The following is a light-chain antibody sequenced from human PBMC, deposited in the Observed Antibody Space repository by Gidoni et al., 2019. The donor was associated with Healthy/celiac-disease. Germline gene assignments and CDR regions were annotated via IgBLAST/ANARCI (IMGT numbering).Light chain of an antibody. J-gene: IGKJ1*01. V-gene: IGKV1-39*01. CDR3: QQSYSTPMT. Sequence: EIQMTQSPSSLSASVGDRVTITCRASQRISSYLNWYQQKPGKAPKLLIYAASSLPSGVPSRISGSGSGTDFTLTISSLQPEDFATYYCQQSYSTPMTFGQXTKVEIK. CDR2: AAS. CDR1: QRISSY.